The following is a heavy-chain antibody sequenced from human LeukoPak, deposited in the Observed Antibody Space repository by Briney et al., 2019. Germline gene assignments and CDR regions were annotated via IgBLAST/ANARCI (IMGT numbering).Heavy chain of an antibody. D-gene: IGHD1-1*01. CDR1: GDSVRSDSHY. CDR3: AIGPLAKGGFDF. Sequence: SDTLSLTCTVSGDSVRSDSHYGAWIRQPPGKGLGGIGSFSYSGTTSLNPSLKSRITVSVNTFTDQFSLKLNSMTAACPAVYGLAIGPLAKGGFDFSGQGTLVAVST. V-gene: IGHV4-39*07. J-gene: IGHJ4*02. CDR2: FSYSGTT.